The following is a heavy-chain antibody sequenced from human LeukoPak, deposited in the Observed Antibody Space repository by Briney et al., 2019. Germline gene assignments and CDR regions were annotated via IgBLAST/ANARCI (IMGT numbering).Heavy chain of an antibody. D-gene: IGHD1-26*01. Sequence: PGGSLRLSCAASGFTFSSYSMNWVRQAPGKGLEWVSSISSSSSFIYYADSVKGRFTISRDNAKNSLYLQIKSLRAEDTAVYYCARDSLVGAIVGAFDIWGQGTTVTVSS. J-gene: IGHJ3*02. V-gene: IGHV3-21*01. CDR2: ISSSSSFI. CDR3: ARDSLVGAIVGAFDI. CDR1: GFTFSSYS.